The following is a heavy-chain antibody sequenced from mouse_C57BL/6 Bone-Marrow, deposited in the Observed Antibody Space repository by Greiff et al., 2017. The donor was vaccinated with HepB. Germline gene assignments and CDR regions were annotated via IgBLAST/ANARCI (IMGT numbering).Heavy chain of an antibody. CDR3: ARHSSYAMDY. V-gene: IGHV5-15*01. Sequence: DVQLVESGGGLVQPGGSLKLSCAASGFTFSDYGMAWVRQAPRKGPEWVAFLSNLAYSIYYADTVTGRFTISRENAKNTLYLEMSSLRSEDTAMYYCARHSSYAMDYWGQGTSVTVSS. CDR1: GFTFSDYG. CDR2: LSNLAYSI. D-gene: IGHD1-1*01. J-gene: IGHJ4*01.